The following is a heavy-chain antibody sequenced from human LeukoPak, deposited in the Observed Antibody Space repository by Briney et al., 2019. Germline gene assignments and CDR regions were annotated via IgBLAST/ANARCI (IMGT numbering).Heavy chain of an antibody. V-gene: IGHV4-59*08. CDR3: ARQAEAIYYLDY. J-gene: IGHJ4*02. CDR2: IYYSGST. Sequence: PSETLSLTCTVSGGSVSSYYWSWIRQPAGKGLEWIGYIYYSGSTNYNPSLKSRVTISVDTSKNQFSLKLSSVTAADTAVYYCARQAEAIYYLDYWGQGTLVTVSS. CDR1: GGSVSSYY. D-gene: IGHD3-3*01.